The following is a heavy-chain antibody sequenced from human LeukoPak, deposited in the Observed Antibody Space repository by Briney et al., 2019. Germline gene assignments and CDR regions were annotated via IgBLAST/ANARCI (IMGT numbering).Heavy chain of an antibody. CDR2: IYPSGNI. J-gene: IGHJ6*02. CDR3: ARTSSNSWSYGMDV. CDR1: DGSISSYY. Sequence: SETLSLTCTVSDGSISSYYWSWIRQPAGKGLECIGRIYPSGNINYNPSLKSRVTMSVDTSKNQFSLKLNSVTAADTAVYYCARTSSNSWSYGMDVWGQGTTVTVSS. D-gene: IGHD6-13*01. V-gene: IGHV4-4*07.